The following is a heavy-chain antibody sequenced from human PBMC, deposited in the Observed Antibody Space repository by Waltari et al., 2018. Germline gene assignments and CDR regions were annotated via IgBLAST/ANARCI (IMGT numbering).Heavy chain of an antibody. J-gene: IGHJ4*02. D-gene: IGHD3-3*01. CDR2: IYSGGST. CDR1: GFTVSSNY. CDR3: ARGSSSSDFWSGYYQYYFDY. V-gene: IGHV3-53*01. Sequence: EVQLVESGGGLIQPGGSLRLSCAASGFTVSSNYMSWVRQAPGKGREWVSVIYSGGSTYYADSVKGRFTISRDNSKNTLYLHMNSLRAEDTAVYYCARGSSSSDFWSGYYQYYFDYWGQGTLVTVSS.